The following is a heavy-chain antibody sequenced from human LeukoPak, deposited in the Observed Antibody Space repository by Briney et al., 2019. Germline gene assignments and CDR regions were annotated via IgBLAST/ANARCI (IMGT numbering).Heavy chain of an antibody. V-gene: IGHV5-51*01. CDR1: GYSFTNYW. D-gene: IGHD2-2*01. CDR2: IYPGDSDT. J-gene: IGHJ4*02. Sequence: GESLKISCKGSGYSFTNYWIAWVCQMPGKGLEWMGIIYPGDSDTRYSPSFQGQVTISADKSISIAYLQWSSLKASDTAMYYCARQGCISTSCFVDYWGQGTLVTVSS. CDR3: ARQGCISTSCFVDY.